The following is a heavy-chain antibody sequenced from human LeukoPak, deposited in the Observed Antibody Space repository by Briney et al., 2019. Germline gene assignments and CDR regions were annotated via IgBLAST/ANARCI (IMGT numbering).Heavy chain of an antibody. Sequence: GGSLRLSCAASGFTFSSYSMNWVRQAPGKGLEWVSSISSSSSYIYYADSVKGRFTISRDNAKNSLYLQMSSLRAEDTAVYYCAREWDIVVVPASPHPAYGMDVWGKGTTVTVSS. D-gene: IGHD2-2*01. CDR2: ISSSSSYI. V-gene: IGHV3-21*01. CDR3: AREWDIVVVPASPHPAYGMDV. CDR1: GFTFSSYS. J-gene: IGHJ6*04.